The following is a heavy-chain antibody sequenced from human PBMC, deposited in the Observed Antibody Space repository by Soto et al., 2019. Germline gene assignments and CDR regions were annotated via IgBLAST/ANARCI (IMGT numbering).Heavy chain of an antibody. Sequence: ASVKVSCTDSGYTFTSYAIHWVRQAPGQGLEWMGWISAYNGNTNYAQKLQGRVTMTTDTSTSTAYMELRSLRSDDTAVYYCARDPPPPDYWGQGTQVTVSS. CDR2: ISAYNGNT. CDR3: ARDPPPPDY. V-gene: IGHV1-18*01. J-gene: IGHJ4*02. CDR1: GYTFTSYA.